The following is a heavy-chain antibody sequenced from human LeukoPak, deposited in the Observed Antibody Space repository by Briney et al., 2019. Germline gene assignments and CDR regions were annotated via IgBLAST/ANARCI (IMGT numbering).Heavy chain of an antibody. D-gene: IGHD6-25*01. Sequence: ASVKVSCKASGYTFTSYAMHWVRQAPGQRLEWMGWINAGNGNTKYSQKFQGRVTITADESTSTAYMELSSLRSEDTAVYYCARDNEAAGVDYWGQGTLVTVSS. CDR1: GYTFTSYA. V-gene: IGHV1-3*01. CDR3: ARDNEAAGVDY. J-gene: IGHJ4*02. CDR2: INAGNGNT.